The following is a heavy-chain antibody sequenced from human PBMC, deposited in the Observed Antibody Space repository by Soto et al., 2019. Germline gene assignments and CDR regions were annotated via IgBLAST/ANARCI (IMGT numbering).Heavy chain of an antibody. Sequence: SGPTLVNPTQTLTLTCTFSGFSLSTRGMCVNWIRQPPGKALEWLALIDWDDDKYYRTSLKTRLTISKDTSKDQVVLTMTNMDPVDTATYYCARIREMAPPLTSYYYGMDVWGQGTTVTVSS. V-gene: IGHV2-70*01. D-gene: IGHD1-26*01. CDR2: IDWDDDK. J-gene: IGHJ6*02. CDR3: ARIREMAPPLTSYYYGMDV. CDR1: GFSLSTRGMC.